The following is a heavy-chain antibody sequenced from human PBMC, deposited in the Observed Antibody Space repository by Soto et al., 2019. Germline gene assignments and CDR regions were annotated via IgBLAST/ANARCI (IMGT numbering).Heavy chain of an antibody. V-gene: IGHV1-18*01. Sequence: QALLVQSGPEVKKPGDSVRISCWLYDSVFATSVITWLRQAPGQGLEWMGVISANDGGTLSAMKFTDRLVMDTDPVRILVYLQLWDVASDDSAVYFCARGGGRKLRPLEAWGDGNPVTVSS. CDR3: ARGGGRKLRPLEA. D-gene: IGHD2-15*01. J-gene: IGHJ4*03. CDR2: ISANDGGT. CDR1: DSVFATSV.